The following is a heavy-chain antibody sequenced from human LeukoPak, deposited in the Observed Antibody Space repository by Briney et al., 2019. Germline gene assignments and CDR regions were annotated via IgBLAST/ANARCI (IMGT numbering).Heavy chain of an antibody. CDR3: ARETSARGVSNH. CDR1: GFCFDDYG. Sequence: GGSLRLSCAASGFCFDDYGMSWVRPAPGKGLEWLSGINWKTGATGYSDSVKGRFTISKDNTKNSLYLQMNSLRAEDTAFYYCARETSARGVSNHWGQGTLVTVSS. D-gene: IGHD3-10*01. CDR2: INWKTGAT. V-gene: IGHV3-20*04. J-gene: IGHJ4*02.